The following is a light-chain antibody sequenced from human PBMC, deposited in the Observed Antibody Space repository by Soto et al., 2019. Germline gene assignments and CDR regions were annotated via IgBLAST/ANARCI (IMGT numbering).Light chain of an antibody. Sequence: DIVVTQSPATLSLSPGERVTLSCRASQSVSNYLAWYQKKPGQAPSILIYDASKRATGIPARFSGRGSGTDFNLTISRLETEDFAVYYCQQRSDWPLTFGGGTKVDIK. CDR3: QQRSDWPLT. CDR1: QSVSNY. CDR2: DAS. V-gene: IGKV3-11*01. J-gene: IGKJ4*01.